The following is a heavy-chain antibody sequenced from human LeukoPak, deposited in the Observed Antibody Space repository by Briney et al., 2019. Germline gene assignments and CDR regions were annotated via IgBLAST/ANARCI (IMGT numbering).Heavy chain of an antibody. Sequence: ASVKVSCKASGGTFSSSAITWVRQAPGQGLEGMGGIIPVLNITNYAQKFQGRVTITADTSTSTAYMELSSLRSEETAVYYCARDQGLTAPPPYGLDVWGQGTTVTVSS. V-gene: IGHV1-69*10. CDR2: IIPVLNIT. D-gene: IGHD5-18*01. J-gene: IGHJ6*02. CDR1: GGTFSSSA. CDR3: ARDQGLTAPPPYGLDV.